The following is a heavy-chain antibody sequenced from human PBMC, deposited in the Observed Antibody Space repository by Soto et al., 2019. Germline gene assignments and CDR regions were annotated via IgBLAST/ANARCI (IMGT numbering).Heavy chain of an antibody. CDR3: ARDQGYYDSSGHGGYYFDY. V-gene: IGHV4-31*03. CDR1: GGSISSGGYY. J-gene: IGHJ4*02. Sequence: QVQLQESGPGLVKPSQTLSLTCTVSGGSISSGGYYWSWIRQHPGKGLEWIGYIYCSGSTYYNPSLKSRVTISVDTSKNQFSLKLSSVTAADTAVYYCARDQGYYDSSGHGGYYFDYWGQGTLVTVSS. D-gene: IGHD3-22*01. CDR2: IYCSGST.